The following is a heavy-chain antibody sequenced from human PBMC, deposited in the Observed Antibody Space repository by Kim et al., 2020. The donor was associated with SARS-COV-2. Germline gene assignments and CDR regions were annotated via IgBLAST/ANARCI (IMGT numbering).Heavy chain of an antibody. CDR2: ISYDGSNK. J-gene: IGHJ4*02. Sequence: GGSLRLSCAASGFTFSSYAMHWVRQAPGKGLEWVAVISYDGSNKYYADSVKGRFTISRDNSKNTLYLQMNSLRAEDTAVYYCARGITMVRGVMEYWGQGTLVTVSS. D-gene: IGHD3-10*01. CDR1: GFTFSSYA. CDR3: ARGITMVRGVMEY. V-gene: IGHV3-30*04.